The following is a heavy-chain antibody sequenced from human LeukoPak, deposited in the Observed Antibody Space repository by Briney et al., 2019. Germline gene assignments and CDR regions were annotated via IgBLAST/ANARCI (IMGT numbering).Heavy chain of an antibody. CDR3: AGGYSSSWYGSFDI. CDR1: GGSISSSNW. J-gene: IGHJ3*02. CDR2: IYHSGST. V-gene: IGHV4-4*02. Sequence: SETLSLTCAVSGGSISSSNWWSWVRQPPGKGLEWIGEIYHSGSTNYNPSLKSRVTISVDKSKNQFSLKLSSVTAADTAVYYCAGGYSSSWYGSFDIWGQGTMVTVSS. D-gene: IGHD6-13*01.